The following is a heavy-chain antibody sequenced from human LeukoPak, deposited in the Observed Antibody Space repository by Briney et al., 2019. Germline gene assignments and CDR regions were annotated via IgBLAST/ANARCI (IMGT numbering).Heavy chain of an antibody. CDR1: GGPISSYY. D-gene: IGHD3-9*01. V-gene: IGHV4-39*01. J-gene: IGHJ4*02. CDR3: ASHYDILTGYYTRGYFDY. CDR2: IYYSGST. Sequence: SETLSLTCTVSGGPISSYYWGWIRQPPGKGLEWIGSIYYSGSTYYNPSLKSRVTISVDTSKNQFSLKLSSVTAADTAVYYCASHYDILTGYYTRGYFDYWGQGTLVTVSS.